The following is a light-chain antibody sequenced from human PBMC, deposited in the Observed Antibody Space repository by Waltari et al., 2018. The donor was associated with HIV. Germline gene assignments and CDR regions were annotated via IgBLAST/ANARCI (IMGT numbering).Light chain of an antibody. CDR1: SSNIGANSD. CDR3: QSYDSSLMGWV. CDR2: GNT. Sequence: QSVLTQPPSVSGAPGQRVTISCSGSSSNIGANSDVHWYQQLPETAPKHLIYGNTNRPSGVPDRFSGSKSGTSASLAITGLQAEDAADYYCQSYDSSLMGWVFGEGTKLTVL. V-gene: IGLV1-40*01. J-gene: IGLJ3*02.